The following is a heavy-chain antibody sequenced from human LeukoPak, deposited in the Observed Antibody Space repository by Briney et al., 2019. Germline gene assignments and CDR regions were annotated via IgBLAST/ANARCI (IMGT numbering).Heavy chain of an antibody. CDR3: GRSYYGSSGYGRVVD. V-gene: IGHV3-11*01. D-gene: IGHD3-22*01. CDR2: ISVSVTTK. J-gene: IGHJ4*02. Sequence: GGSLRLSCAASGFNFKDNNMSWIRHAPEKGLEWVAYISVSVTTKYYAASVQGRFTISRDNDKNSLYLQMNSLRADDTAVYHCGRSYYGSSGYGRVVDWGQGTLVTVSS. CDR1: GFNFKDNN.